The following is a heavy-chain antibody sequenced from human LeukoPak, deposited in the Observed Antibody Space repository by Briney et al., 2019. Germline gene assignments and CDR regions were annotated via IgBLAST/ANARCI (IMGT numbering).Heavy chain of an antibody. CDR1: GGSISSYS. CDR3: ARRAPPMAGRKCAVWRGYKYYYYYMDV. V-gene: IGHV4-59*01. CDR2: IYYSGST. Sequence: PSETLSLACAASGGSISSYSWSWIRQPPGKGLEWIGYIYYSGSTNYNPSLKSRVTISVDTSKNQFSLKLSSVTSADTAVYYCARRAPPMAGRKCAVWRGYKYYYYYMDVWGKGTTVTVSS. J-gene: IGHJ6*03. D-gene: IGHD6-19*01.